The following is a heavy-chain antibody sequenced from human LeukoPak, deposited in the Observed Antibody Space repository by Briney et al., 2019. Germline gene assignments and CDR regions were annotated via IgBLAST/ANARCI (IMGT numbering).Heavy chain of an antibody. D-gene: IGHD6-13*01. CDR2: INPSGGST. CDR3: ARAIGDGYSSSWFDY. CDR1: GYTFTSYY. J-gene: IGHJ4*02. V-gene: IGHV1-46*01. Sequence: ASVKVSCKASGYTFTSYYMHWVRQAPGQGLEWMGIINPSGGSTSYAQKFQGRVTMTRDTSTSTVYMELSSLRSEDTAVYYCARAIGDGYSSSWFDYWGQGTLVTVSS.